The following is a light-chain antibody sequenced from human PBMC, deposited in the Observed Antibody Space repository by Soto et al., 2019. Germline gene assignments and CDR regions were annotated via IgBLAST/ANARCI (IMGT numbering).Light chain of an antibody. CDR2: GAS. Sequence: VLTQSPATLSLSPGERATISCRTSQSVSSTYLAWYQQKPGQAPRLLIYGASSRATGIPDRFSVSGSGTDFTLTISRLEPEDFAVYYCQQCGSSPRAFGQGTKVES. CDR1: QSVSSTY. V-gene: IGKV3-20*01. J-gene: IGKJ1*01. CDR3: QQCGSSPRA.